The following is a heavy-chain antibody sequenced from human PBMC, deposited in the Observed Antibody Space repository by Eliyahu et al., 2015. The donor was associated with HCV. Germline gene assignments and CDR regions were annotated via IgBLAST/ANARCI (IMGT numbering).Heavy chain of an antibody. Sequence: EVQLVQSGAEVKKPGESLKISCKGSGYSFTSXWIGWVRQMPGKGLEWMGIIYPGDSDTRYSPSFQGQVTISADKSISTAYLQWSSLKASDTAMYYCARRIYAVRGVSGGWYFDLWGRGTLVTVSS. V-gene: IGHV5-51*01. CDR3: ARRIYAVRGVSGGWYFDL. J-gene: IGHJ2*01. CDR1: GYSFTSXW. D-gene: IGHD3-10*01. CDR2: IYPGDSDT.